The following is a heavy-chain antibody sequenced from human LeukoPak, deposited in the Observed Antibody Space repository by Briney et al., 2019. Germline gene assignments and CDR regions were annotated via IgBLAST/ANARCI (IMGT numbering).Heavy chain of an antibody. V-gene: IGHV3-30*02. D-gene: IGHD3-10*02. CDR1: GFTFSSYG. Sequence: GGSLRLSCAASGFTFSSYGMHWVRQAPGKGLEWVAFIRYDGSYKYYADSVKGRFTISRDNAKNSLYLQMNSLRAEDTAVYYCAELGITMIGGVWGKGTTVTISS. J-gene: IGHJ6*04. CDR2: IRYDGSYK. CDR3: AELGITMIGGV.